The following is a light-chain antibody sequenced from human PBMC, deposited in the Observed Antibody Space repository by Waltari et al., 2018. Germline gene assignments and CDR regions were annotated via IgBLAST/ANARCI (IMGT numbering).Light chain of an antibody. CDR3: QQFHSYSWT. V-gene: IGKV1-5*03. CDR2: RAS. Sequence: DTQMTQSPSTLSASVGDRVTITCRARNSMSDWLDWYQQKPGEAPKLLIYRASTLESVVPSRFSGSGSGTEFTLTISSLQPDDFATYYCQQFHSYSWTFGQGTKVEIK. J-gene: IGKJ1*01. CDR1: NSMSDW.